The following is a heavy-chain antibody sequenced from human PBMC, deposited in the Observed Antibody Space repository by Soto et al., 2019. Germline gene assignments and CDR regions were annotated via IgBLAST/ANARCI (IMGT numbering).Heavy chain of an antibody. CDR2: INQGGSGE. V-gene: IGHV3-7*03. D-gene: IGHD2-21*02. Sequence: EVQLVESGGGLVQPGGSLRLSCGASGFTSRSYWMSWVRQAPGKGLEWVANINQGGSGEYYLDSVRGRFTISRDNAKNSLYLQMNSLRVDDTAMYFCARVQCSGGDCFYDYWGQGTLVTVSS. CDR1: GFTSRSYW. CDR3: ARVQCSGGDCFYDY. J-gene: IGHJ4*02.